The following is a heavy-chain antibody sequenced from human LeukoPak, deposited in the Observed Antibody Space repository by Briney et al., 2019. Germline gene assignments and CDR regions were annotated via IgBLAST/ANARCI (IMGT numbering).Heavy chain of an antibody. D-gene: IGHD1-26*01. Sequence: PGRSLRLSCAASGFTFSSYGMHWVRQAPGKGLEWVANIKQDGSEKYYVDSVKGRFTISRDNAKNSLYLQMNSLRAEDTAVYYCARVFIGIATTDYWGQGTLVTVSS. J-gene: IGHJ4*02. CDR2: IKQDGSEK. CDR1: GFTFSSYG. CDR3: ARVFIGIATTDY. V-gene: IGHV3-7*01.